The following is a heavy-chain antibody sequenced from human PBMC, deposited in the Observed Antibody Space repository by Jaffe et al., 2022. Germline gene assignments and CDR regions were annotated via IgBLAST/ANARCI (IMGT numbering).Heavy chain of an antibody. CDR3: ARPVSLWFGEFSY. J-gene: IGHJ4*02. CDR1: GYSISSGYY. V-gene: IGHV4-38-2*01. Sequence: QVQLQESGPGLVKPSETLSLTCAVSGYSISSGYYWGWIRQPPGKGLEWIGSIYHSGSTYYNPSLKSRVTISVDTSKNQFSLKLSSVTAADTAVYYCARPVSLWFGEFSYWGQGTLVTVSS. CDR2: IYHSGST. D-gene: IGHD3-10*01.